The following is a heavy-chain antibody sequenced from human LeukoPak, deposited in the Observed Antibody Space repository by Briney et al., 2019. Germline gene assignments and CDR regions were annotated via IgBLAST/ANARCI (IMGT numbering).Heavy chain of an antibody. Sequence: SETLSLTCTVSGGSISSYYWSWIRPSPGKGLEWIGYIYYSGSTNYNPSLKSRVTISVDTSKNQFSLKLSSVTAADTAVYYCARHRDGYHFDYWGQGTLVTVSS. V-gene: IGHV4-59*08. CDR3: ARHRDGYHFDY. CDR1: GGSISSYY. D-gene: IGHD5-24*01. J-gene: IGHJ4*02. CDR2: IYYSGST.